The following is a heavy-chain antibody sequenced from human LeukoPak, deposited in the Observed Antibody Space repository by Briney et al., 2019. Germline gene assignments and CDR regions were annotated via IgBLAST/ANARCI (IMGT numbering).Heavy chain of an antibody. J-gene: IGHJ4*02. Sequence: ASVKVSCKASGYSFTDYVINWVRQAPGQRLEWMGWINAGNGNTKYSQKFQGRVTITRDTSASTAYMELSSLRSEDTAVYSCARGVATNRYYFDYWGQGTLVTVSS. CDR2: INAGNGNT. D-gene: IGHD5-12*01. V-gene: IGHV1-3*01. CDR1: GYSFTDYV. CDR3: ARGVATNRYYFDY.